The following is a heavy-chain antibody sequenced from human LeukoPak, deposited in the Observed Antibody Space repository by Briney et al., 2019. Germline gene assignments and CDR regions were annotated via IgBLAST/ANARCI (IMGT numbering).Heavy chain of an antibody. J-gene: IGHJ5*02. CDR1: GFPFTSYW. V-gene: IGHV3-7*01. CDR2: IQQDGSET. Sequence: PGGSLRLSCAASGFPFTSYWMSWVRQAPGKGLEWVASIQQDGSETDYVDSVKDRFTISRDNAENSLYLQMNSLRAEDTAVYYCARGRPTTSIAAAGVNWFDPWGQGTLVTVSS. CDR3: ARGRPTTSIAAAGVNWFDP. D-gene: IGHD6-13*01.